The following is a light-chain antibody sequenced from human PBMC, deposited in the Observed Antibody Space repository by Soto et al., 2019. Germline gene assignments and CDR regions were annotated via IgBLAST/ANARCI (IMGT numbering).Light chain of an antibody. V-gene: IGLV2-23*01. J-gene: IGLJ3*02. CDR1: SSDVGRYNL. Sequence: QSALTQPASVSGSPGPSITISCAGTSSDVGRYNLVSWFQQHPGKAPKLMIYEGSKRPSGVSNRFSGSKSGNTASLTISGLQAEDEADYYCCSYAASTTWVFGGGTKLTVL. CDR2: EGS. CDR3: CSYAASTTWV.